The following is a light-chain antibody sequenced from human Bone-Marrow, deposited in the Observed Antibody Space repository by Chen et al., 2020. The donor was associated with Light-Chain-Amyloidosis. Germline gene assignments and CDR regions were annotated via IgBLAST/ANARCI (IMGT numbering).Light chain of an antibody. Sequence: QSVLTQPPSMWHTPGHRVSISCSGSRSNFGAGYDVHWYQQLPGTSPKLLIYDSDIRPSGVPDRFSASKSGTSASLSITGLQVADEADYYCHSYDTALLSLVFGGGTKLTV. J-gene: IGLJ2*01. CDR1: RSNFGAGYD. CDR2: DSD. CDR3: HSYDTALLSLV. V-gene: IGLV1-40*01.